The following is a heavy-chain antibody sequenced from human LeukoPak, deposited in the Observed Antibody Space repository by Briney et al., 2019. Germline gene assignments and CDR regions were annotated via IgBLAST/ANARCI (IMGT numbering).Heavy chain of an antibody. Sequence: ASVKVSCKASGGTFSSYAISWVRQAPGQGLEWMGWISAYNGNTNYAQKLQGRVTMTTDTSTSTAYMELRSLRSDDTAVYYCARQGWELLRLYYYYYMDVWGKGTTVTVSS. CDR2: ISAYNGNT. D-gene: IGHD1-26*01. J-gene: IGHJ6*03. CDR1: GGTFSSYA. V-gene: IGHV1-18*01. CDR3: ARQGWELLRLYYYYYMDV.